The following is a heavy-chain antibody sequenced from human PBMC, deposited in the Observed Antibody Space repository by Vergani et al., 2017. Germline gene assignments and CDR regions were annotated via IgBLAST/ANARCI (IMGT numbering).Heavy chain of an antibody. V-gene: IGHV4-34*01. J-gene: IGHJ5*02. CDR2: INHSGST. CDR1: GGSFSGYY. CDR3: ARGLDVVVVAASISGWFDP. Sequence: QVQLQQWGAGLLKPSETLSLTCAVYGGSFSGYYWSWIRQPPGKGLEWIGEINHSGSTNYNPSLKSRVTISVDTSKNQFSLKLSSVTAADTAVYYCARGLDVVVVAASISGWFDPWGQGTLVTVSS. D-gene: IGHD2-15*01.